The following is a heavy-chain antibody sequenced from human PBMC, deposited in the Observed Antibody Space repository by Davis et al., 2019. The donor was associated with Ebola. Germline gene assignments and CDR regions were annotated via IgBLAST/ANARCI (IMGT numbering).Heavy chain of an antibody. J-gene: IGHJ4*02. CDR1: GFILTNYA. Sequence: ASVKVSCKASGFILTNYAIHWVRQAPGQRLEWMGWVHGGNGNTKYSQRFQGRVTIPTDTSASTVYLNLTSLRSDDTAVFYCARASFGYNSGWYAEYRGPGALVTVSS. V-gene: IGHV1-3*01. D-gene: IGHD6-19*01. CDR2: VHGGNGNT. CDR3: ARASFGYNSGWYAEY.